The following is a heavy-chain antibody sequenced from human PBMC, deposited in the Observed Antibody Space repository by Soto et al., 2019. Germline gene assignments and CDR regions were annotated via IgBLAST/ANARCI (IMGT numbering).Heavy chain of an antibody. CDR3: AIDSLTGTKYYFDY. CDR1: GGTFSSYA. CDR2: IIPIFGTA. Sequence: SVKVSCKASGGTFSSYAISWVRHAPGQGLEWMGGIIPIFGTANYAQKFQGRVTITADESTSTAYMELSSLRSEDTAVYYCAIDSLTGTKYYFDYWGQGTLVTVSS. D-gene: IGHD1-7*01. V-gene: IGHV1-69*13. J-gene: IGHJ4*02.